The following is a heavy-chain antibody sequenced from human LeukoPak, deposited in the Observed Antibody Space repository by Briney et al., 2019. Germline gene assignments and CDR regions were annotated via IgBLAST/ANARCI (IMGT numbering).Heavy chain of an antibody. CDR2: IYSGGST. Sequence: SGGSLRLSFAASGFTVSSNYMSWVRQAPGKGLEWVSVIYSGGSTYYADSVKGRFTISRDNSKNTLYLQMNSLRAEDTAVYYCARDDFWSGQPFDYWGQGTLVTVS. V-gene: IGHV3-66*01. CDR3: ARDDFWSGQPFDY. CDR1: GFTVSSNY. J-gene: IGHJ4*02. D-gene: IGHD3-3*01.